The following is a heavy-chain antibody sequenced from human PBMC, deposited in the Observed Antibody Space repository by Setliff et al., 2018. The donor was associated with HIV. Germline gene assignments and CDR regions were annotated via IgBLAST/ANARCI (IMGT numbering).Heavy chain of an antibody. J-gene: IGHJ4*02. CDR2: ISGSGDTT. D-gene: IGHD6-19*01. CDR1: GFTFSNYA. Sequence: PGESLKISCAASGFTFSNYAMTWVRQAPGKGLEWVSGISGSGDTTNYADSVKGRFTISRDNSKNTLYLQMNSLRAEDTAVYYCAKDYSSGWFDYWGQGTLVTVSS. CDR3: AKDYSSGWFDY. V-gene: IGHV3-23*01.